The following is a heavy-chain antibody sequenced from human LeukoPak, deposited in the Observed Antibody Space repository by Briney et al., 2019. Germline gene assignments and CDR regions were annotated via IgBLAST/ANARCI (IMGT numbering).Heavy chain of an antibody. CDR3: ARAGGYSGYASN. J-gene: IGHJ4*02. CDR2: IYYSGTT. V-gene: IGHV4-59*01. D-gene: IGHD5-12*01. CDR1: GGSISSYY. Sequence: SETLSLTCTVSGGSISSYYRTWIRQPPGKGLEWIGYIYYSGTTYYNPSLKSRVTISLDTSKNKFSLNLTSVSVADTAVYYCARAGGYSGYASNWGQGTLVTVSS.